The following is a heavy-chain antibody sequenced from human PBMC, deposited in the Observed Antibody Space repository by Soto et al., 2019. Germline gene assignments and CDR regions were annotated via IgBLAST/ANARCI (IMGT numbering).Heavy chain of an antibody. D-gene: IGHD3-22*01. CDR3: ARVYYDSSGYSGPLVY. V-gene: IGHV3-30-3*01. J-gene: IGHJ4*02. Sequence: QVQLVESGGGVVQPGRSLRLSCAASGFTFSSYAMHWVRQAPGKGLEWVAVISYDGSNKYYADSVKGRFTISRDNSKNTLYLQMNSLRAEDTAVYYCARVYYDSSGYSGPLVYWGQGTLVTVSS. CDR1: GFTFSSYA. CDR2: ISYDGSNK.